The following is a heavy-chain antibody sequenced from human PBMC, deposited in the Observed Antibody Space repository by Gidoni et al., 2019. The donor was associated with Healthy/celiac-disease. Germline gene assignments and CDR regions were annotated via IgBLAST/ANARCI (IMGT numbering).Heavy chain of an antibody. V-gene: IGHV1-69*01. D-gene: IGHD4-17*01. CDR1: GGTFRSYA. J-gene: IGHJ4*02. CDR3: AREAPHDYGDYGVL. CDR2: IIPIFGTA. Sequence: QVQLVQSGAEVKKPGSSVKVSCKASGGTFRSYAISWVRQAPGQGLVWMGGIIPIFGTANSAQKFQGRVTITADESTSTAYMELSSLRSEDTAVYYCAREAPHDYGDYGVLWGQGTLVTVSS.